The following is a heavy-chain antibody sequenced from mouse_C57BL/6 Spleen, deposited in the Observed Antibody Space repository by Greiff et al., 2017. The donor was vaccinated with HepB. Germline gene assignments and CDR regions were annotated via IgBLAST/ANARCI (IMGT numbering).Heavy chain of an antibody. V-gene: IGHV6-3*01. D-gene: IGHD4-1*01. J-gene: IGHJ2*01. CDR2: IRLESDNYAT. Sequence: EVKLMESGGGLVQPGGSMKLSCVASGFTFSNYWMNWVRQSPEKGLEWVAQIRLESDNYATQYAESVKGRFTISRNDSKICVYLQMSTLRAEDTGIYYCTDLTGHFYIDSWGQGTTLTVSS. CDR3: TDLTGHFYIDS. CDR1: GFTFSNYW.